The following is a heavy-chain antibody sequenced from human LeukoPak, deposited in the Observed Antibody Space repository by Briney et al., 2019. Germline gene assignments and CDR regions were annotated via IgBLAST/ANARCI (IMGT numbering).Heavy chain of an antibody. J-gene: IGHJ6*03. CDR1: GFTFSSYW. D-gene: IGHD3-3*02. Sequence: GGSLRLSCAASGFTFSSYWMSWVRQAPGKGLEWVANIKQDGSEKYYVDSVKGRFTISRDNANNSLYLQMNSLRAEDTAVYYCARLARGTVSYYYYYMDVWGKGTTVTVSS. CDR3: ARLARGTVSYYYYYMDV. CDR2: IKQDGSEK. V-gene: IGHV3-7*01.